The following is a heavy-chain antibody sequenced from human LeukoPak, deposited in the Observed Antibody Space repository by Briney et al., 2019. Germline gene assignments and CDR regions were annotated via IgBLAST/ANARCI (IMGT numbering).Heavy chain of an antibody. CDR2: IYPGESET. V-gene: IGHV5-51*01. CDR1: GYSFSNYW. CDR3: ARLSGWSGYLNLDY. J-gene: IGHJ4*02. D-gene: IGHD3-3*01. Sequence: GESLKISCKGSGYSFSNYWIGWVRQMPGKGLEWMGIIYPGESETRYSPSVQGQVTISADKSISTAYLQWSSLKASDTAMYYCARLSGWSGYLNLDYWGQGTLVTVSS.